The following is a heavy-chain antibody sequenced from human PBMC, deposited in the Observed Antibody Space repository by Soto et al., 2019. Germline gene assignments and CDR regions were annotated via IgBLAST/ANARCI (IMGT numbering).Heavy chain of an antibody. V-gene: IGHV3-21*01. Sequence: SGGSLRLSCISSGFTFRTYTMNWVRQAPGKGLEWVSGIRGFSPYTFYAESVKGRFTISRDNAKNSLYLQMNSLRAEDTAVYYCARDRGYDAHDYYYNAMDVWGQGATVTVSS. CDR1: GFTFRTYT. CDR2: IRGFSPYT. CDR3: ARDRGYDAHDYYYNAMDV. J-gene: IGHJ6*02. D-gene: IGHD3-10*01.